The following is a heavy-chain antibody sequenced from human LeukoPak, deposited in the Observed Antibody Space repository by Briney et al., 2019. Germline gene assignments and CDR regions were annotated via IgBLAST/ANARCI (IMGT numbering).Heavy chain of an antibody. D-gene: IGHD6-19*01. CDR3: ARHSSGWYYVDY. V-gene: IGHV4-59*11. Sequence: SETLSLTYTVPSGSISGHYWSWIRQPPGEGLEWIGNIYYSGSTNYNPSLESRVTISVDTSKNQFSLKLSSVTAADTAVYYCARHSSGWYYVDYWGQGTLVTVSS. J-gene: IGHJ4*02. CDR1: SGSISGHY. CDR2: IYYSGST.